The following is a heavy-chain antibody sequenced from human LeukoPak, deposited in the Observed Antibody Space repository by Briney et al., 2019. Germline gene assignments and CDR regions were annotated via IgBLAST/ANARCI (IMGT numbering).Heavy chain of an antibody. J-gene: IGHJ4*02. V-gene: IGHV4-30-4*01. D-gene: IGHD2-2*02. Sequence: PSETLSLTCTVSGGSISSGDSSWSWIRQPPGKGLEWIGYIYSGGDTYYNPSLKSRVTISVDTSKNQFSLRLSSVTAADTAVYYCARTPGYCSGTSCYIGYWGQGTLVTVSS. CDR1: GGSISSGDSS. CDR3: ARTPGYCSGTSCYIGY. CDR2: IYSGGDT.